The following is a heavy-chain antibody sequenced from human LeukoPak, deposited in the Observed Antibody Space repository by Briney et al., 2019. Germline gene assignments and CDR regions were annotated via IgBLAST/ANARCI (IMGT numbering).Heavy chain of an antibody. Sequence: GGSLRLSCAASGFTFDEYVMHWVRQAPGKGLEWVSGISWNSGLIDYADSVKGRFTISRDNAKNSLYLQMNSLKAEDTAFYYCAKVGIFGLVTYYFDYWGQGTLVTVSS. CDR2: ISWNSGLI. CDR1: GFTFDEYV. V-gene: IGHV3-9*01. J-gene: IGHJ4*02. CDR3: AKVGIFGLVTYYFDY. D-gene: IGHD3/OR15-3a*01.